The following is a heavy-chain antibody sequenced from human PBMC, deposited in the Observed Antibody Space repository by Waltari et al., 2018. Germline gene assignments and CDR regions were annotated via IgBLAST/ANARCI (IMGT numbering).Heavy chain of an antibody. CDR3: ARAKGGWSSRRAFDI. V-gene: IGHV4-4*07. D-gene: IGHD1-26*01. CDR1: GGPLSSYY. J-gene: IGHJ3*02. CDR2: IYTSGST. Sequence: QVQLQESGPGLVKPSETLSLTCPVSGGPLSSYYWSWIRQPAGKGLEWIGRIYTSGSTNYNPSLKSRVTMSVDTSKNQFSLKLSSVTAADTAVYYCARAKGGWSSRRAFDIWGQGTMVTVSS.